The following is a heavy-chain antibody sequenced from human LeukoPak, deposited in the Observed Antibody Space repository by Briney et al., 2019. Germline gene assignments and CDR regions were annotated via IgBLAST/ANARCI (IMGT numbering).Heavy chain of an antibody. J-gene: IGHJ4*02. CDR3: ARLKAAAGSNFDY. CDR2: INWNGGST. Sequence: RSGGSLRLSCAASGFTFDDYGMSWVRQAPGKGLEWVSGINWNGGSTSYADSVKGRFTISRDTAKNSLYLQMNSLRAEDTALYCCARLKAAAGSNFDYWGQGTLVTVSS. D-gene: IGHD6-13*01. V-gene: IGHV3-20*04. CDR1: GFTFDDYG.